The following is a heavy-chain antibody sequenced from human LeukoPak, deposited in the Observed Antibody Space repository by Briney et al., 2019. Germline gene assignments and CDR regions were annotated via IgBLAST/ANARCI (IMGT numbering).Heavy chain of an antibody. D-gene: IGHD4-17*01. J-gene: IGHJ4*02. V-gene: IGHV3-23*01. CDR2: IGYSAGDT. CDR3: AKDDDGHHHGVDH. Sequence: GGSLRLSCAASGFTVSSYAMTWVRQAPGKGLEWVSAIGYSAGDTYYADSVKGRFTISRDNSMNTLYLQMSSLRAGDTALYYCAKDDDGHHHGVDHWGQGTLVTVSS. CDR1: GFTVSSYA.